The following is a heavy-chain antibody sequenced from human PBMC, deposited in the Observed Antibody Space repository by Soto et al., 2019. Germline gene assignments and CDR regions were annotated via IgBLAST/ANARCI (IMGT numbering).Heavy chain of an antibody. D-gene: IGHD2-15*01. V-gene: IGHV3-23*01. Sequence: GSLRLSCAASGFTFSSYAMSWVRQAPGKGLEWVSAISGSGGHTYYADSVKGRFTITRDKSKNTLNLQMNSLRAEDTAVYYCAKVPRYCSGGSCFGGYFDYWGQGILVTVSS. CDR1: GFTFSSYA. J-gene: IGHJ4*02. CDR3: AKVPRYCSGGSCFGGYFDY. CDR2: ISGSGGHT.